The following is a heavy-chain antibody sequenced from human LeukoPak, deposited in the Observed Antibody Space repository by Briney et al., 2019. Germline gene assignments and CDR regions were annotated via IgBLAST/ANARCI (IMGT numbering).Heavy chain of an antibody. CDR3: ARAVGGGSLDY. Sequence: SETLSLTCAVYGGSFSGYYWSWIRQPPGKGLEWIGEINHSGSTNYNPSLKSRVTISVDTSKNQFSLKLSSVTAADTAVYYCARAVGGGSLDYWGQGTLVTVSS. J-gene: IGHJ4*02. V-gene: IGHV4-34*01. D-gene: IGHD3-10*01. CDR2: INHSGST. CDR1: GGSFSGYY.